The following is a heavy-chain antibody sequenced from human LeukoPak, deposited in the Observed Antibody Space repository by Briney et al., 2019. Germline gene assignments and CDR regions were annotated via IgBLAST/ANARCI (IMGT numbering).Heavy chain of an antibody. J-gene: IGHJ4*02. CDR1: GYTFTSYY. CDR3: ARARVGIAARPFDY. V-gene: IGHV1-18*04. Sequence: ASVKVSCKASGYTFTSYYMHWVRQAPGQGLEWMGWISTYSGDTNYAQKLQDRLTMTTDTSTNTAYMELRSLRSDDTAVYYCARARVGIAARPFDYWGQGTLVTVSS. CDR2: ISTYSGDT. D-gene: IGHD6-6*01.